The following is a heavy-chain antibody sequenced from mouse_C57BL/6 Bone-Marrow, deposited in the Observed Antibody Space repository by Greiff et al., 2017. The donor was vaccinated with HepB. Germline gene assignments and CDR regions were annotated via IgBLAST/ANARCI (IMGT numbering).Heavy chain of an antibody. D-gene: IGHD2-5*01. V-gene: IGHV3-8*01. Sequence: EVQGVESGPGLAKPSQTLSLTCSVTGYSITSDYWNWIRKFPGNKLEYMGYISYSGSTYYNPSLKSRISITRDTSKNQYYLQLNSVTTEDTATYYCARYAYSNPYAMDYWGQGTSVTVSS. CDR1: GYSITSDY. CDR3: ARYAYSNPYAMDY. CDR2: ISYSGST. J-gene: IGHJ4*01.